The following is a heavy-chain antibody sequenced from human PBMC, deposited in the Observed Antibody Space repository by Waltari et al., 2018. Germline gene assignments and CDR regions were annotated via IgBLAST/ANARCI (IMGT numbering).Heavy chain of an antibody. CDR2: IYYSVSP. Sequence: QVQLQESGPGLVKPSETLSLTCTVSGGSISSYYWSWIRQPPGKGLEWIGYIYYSVSPNTTPSRKIRVTIAVDTSKTQFSLKLSSVTAADTAVYYCARQAHLSYYGMDVWGQGTTVTVSS. CDR1: GGSISSYY. CDR3: ARQAHLSYYGMDV. V-gene: IGHV4-59*01. D-gene: IGHD3-3*02. J-gene: IGHJ6*02.